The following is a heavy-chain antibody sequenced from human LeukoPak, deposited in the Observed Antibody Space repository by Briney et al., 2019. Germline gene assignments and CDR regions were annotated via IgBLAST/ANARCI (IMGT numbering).Heavy chain of an antibody. CDR2: IWYDGSNK. CDR3: ARDEVGWLQINPDAFDI. D-gene: IGHD5-24*01. J-gene: IGHJ3*02. Sequence: GGSLRLSCAASGFTFSSYGMHWVRQAPGKGLEWVAVIWYDGSNKYYVDSVKGRFTISRDNSKNTLYLQMNSLRAEDTAIYYCARDEVGWLQINPDAFDIWGQGTMVTVSS. V-gene: IGHV3-33*01. CDR1: GFTFSSYG.